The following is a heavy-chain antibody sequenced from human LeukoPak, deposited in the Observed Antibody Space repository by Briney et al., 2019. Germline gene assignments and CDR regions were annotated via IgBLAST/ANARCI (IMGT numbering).Heavy chain of an antibody. V-gene: IGHV3-7*02. Sequence: GGSLRLSCAASGFTLSSYWMSWVRQAPGKGLEWVANINRDGSEKYNVDSVKGRFTISRDNAKNSLYLQMNSLRAEDTSVYYCARVLVGGTNWFDPWGQGTLVTVSS. CDR2: INRDGSEK. D-gene: IGHD1-26*01. CDR3: ARVLVGGTNWFDP. J-gene: IGHJ5*02. CDR1: GFTLSSYW.